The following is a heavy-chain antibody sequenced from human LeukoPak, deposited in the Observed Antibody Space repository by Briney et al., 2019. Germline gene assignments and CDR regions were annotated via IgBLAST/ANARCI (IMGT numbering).Heavy chain of an antibody. D-gene: IGHD3-22*01. Sequence: GGSLRLSCAASGFTVRSKYMSWVRQAPGKGLEWVSVFFSGGSTYYADSVKGRFIISRDNSKNTLYLQMNSLRAEDTAVYYCARAPYYYDSSGYFDAFDIWGQGTMVTVSS. CDR2: FFSGGST. J-gene: IGHJ3*02. CDR1: GFTVRSKY. CDR3: ARAPYYYDSSGYFDAFDI. V-gene: IGHV3-66*01.